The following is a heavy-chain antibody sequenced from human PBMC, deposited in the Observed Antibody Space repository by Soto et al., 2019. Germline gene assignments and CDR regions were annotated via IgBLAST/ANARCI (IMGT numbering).Heavy chain of an antibody. J-gene: IGHJ4*02. V-gene: IGHV4-34*01. Sequence: SETLSLTCAVYGVSFSGYYWSWIRQPPGKGLEWIGEINHSGSTNYNPSLKSRVTISVDTSKNQFSPKLSSVTAADTAVYYCARGPNVVVPAAMLLDYWGQGTLVTVSS. D-gene: IGHD2-2*01. CDR3: ARGPNVVVPAAMLLDY. CDR2: INHSGST. CDR1: GVSFSGYY.